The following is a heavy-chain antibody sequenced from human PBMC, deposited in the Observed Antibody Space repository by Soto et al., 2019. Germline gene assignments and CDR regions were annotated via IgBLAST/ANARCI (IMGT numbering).Heavy chain of an antibody. Sequence: PGESLKISCKGSGYSFTSYWISWVRQMPGKGLEWMGRIDPSDSYTNYSPSFQGHVTISADKSISTAYLQWSSLKASDTAMYYCARTVVPAAMAYYYYDTDVWGHGTTVTVSS. CDR2: IDPSDSYT. J-gene: IGHJ6*02. V-gene: IGHV5-10-1*01. D-gene: IGHD2-2*01. CDR1: GYSFTSYW. CDR3: ARTVVPAAMAYYYYDTDV.